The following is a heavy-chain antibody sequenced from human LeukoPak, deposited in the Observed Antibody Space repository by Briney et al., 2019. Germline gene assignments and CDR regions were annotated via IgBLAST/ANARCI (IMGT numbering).Heavy chain of an antibody. CDR1: GFTFSDSA. CDR3: SGFGDSTSLFDY. V-gene: IGHV3-73*01. J-gene: IGHJ4*02. Sequence: GGSLKLSCVASGFTFSDSAIHWVRQASGKGLEWVGRIRSKANSYATAYVASVKGRFTISRDDSKNTAYLQMNSLQTEDTAVYYCSGFGDSTSLFDYWGQGTLVTVSS. D-gene: IGHD3-22*01. CDR2: IRSKANSYAT.